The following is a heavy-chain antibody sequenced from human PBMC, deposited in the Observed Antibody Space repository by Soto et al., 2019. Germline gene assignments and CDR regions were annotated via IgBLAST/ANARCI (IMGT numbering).Heavy chain of an antibody. CDR2: IYYSGST. D-gene: IGHD2-15*01. CDR3: AREWTGGSCYFDY. V-gene: IGHV4-39*01. CDR1: GGSISSSSYY. Sequence: SETLSLTCTVSGGSISSSSYYWGWIRQPPGKGLEWIGCIYYSGSTYYNPSLKSRVTISVDTSKNQFSLKLSSVTAADTAVYYCAREWTGGSCYFDYWGQGTLVTVSS. J-gene: IGHJ4*02.